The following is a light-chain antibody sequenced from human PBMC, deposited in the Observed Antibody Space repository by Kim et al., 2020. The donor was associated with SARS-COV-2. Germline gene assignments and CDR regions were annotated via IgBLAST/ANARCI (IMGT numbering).Light chain of an antibody. V-gene: IGLV4-69*01. CDR1: SGHSSYA. CDR3: QTWGTGV. CDR2: LNSDGSH. J-gene: IGLJ3*02. Sequence: LGASVKLTCTVSSGHSSYAIAWHQQQPEKGPRYLMKLNSDGSHSKGDGIPDRFSGSSSGAERYLTISSLQSEDEADYYCQTWGTGVFGGGTQLTVL.